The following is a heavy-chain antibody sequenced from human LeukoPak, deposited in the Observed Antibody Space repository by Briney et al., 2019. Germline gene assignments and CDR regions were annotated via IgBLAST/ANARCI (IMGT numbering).Heavy chain of an antibody. D-gene: IGHD3-22*01. CDR1: GFTFSSYS. J-gene: IGHJ3*02. V-gene: IGHV3-21*01. Sequence: GGSLRLSCAPSGFTFSSYSMNWVRQAPGKGLEWVSSISSSSSYIYYADSVKGRFTISRDNAKNSLYLQMNSLRAEDTAVYYCARVHSSGYYNAFDIWGQGTMVTVSS. CDR3: ARVHSSGYYNAFDI. CDR2: ISSSSSYI.